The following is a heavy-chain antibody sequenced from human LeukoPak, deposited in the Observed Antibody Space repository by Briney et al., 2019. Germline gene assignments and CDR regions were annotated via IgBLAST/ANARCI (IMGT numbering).Heavy chain of an antibody. CDR2: IDEDGSEK. CDR1: GFTFSGYW. J-gene: IGHJ4*02. V-gene: IGHV3-7*01. CDR3: AKVRLSYDFWSGYEAPFDC. D-gene: IGHD3-3*01. Sequence: GGSLRLSCAASGFTFSGYWMGWVRQAPEKGLEWVANIDEDGSEKYYVDSVKGRFTISRDNAKNSLYLQMNSLRGEDTAVYYCAKVRLSYDFWSGYEAPFDCWGQGTLVTVSS.